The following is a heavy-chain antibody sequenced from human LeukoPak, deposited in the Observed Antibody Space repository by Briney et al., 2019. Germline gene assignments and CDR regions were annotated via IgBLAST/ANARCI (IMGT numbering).Heavy chain of an antibody. Sequence: PGGSLRLSCAASGLSISSYEMSWVRQAAGKGLEWISYISSSGSTIFYSDSVKGRFTISRDNAKNSLHLQMNSLTAEDTAVYYCVRGGGRGDYNERYYFDYWGQGTLVTVSS. CDR2: ISSSGSTI. D-gene: IGHD3-22*01. V-gene: IGHV3-48*03. J-gene: IGHJ4*02. CDR3: VRGGGRGDYNERYYFDY. CDR1: GLSISSYE.